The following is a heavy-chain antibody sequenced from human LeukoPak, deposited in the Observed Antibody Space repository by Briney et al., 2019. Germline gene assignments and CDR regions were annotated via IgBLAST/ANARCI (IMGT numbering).Heavy chain of an antibody. CDR1: GGSFSGYY. D-gene: IGHD2-21*01. J-gene: IGHJ5*02. CDR3: ARVFAHVEVDWFDP. V-gene: IGHV4-34*01. Sequence: SETLSLTCAVYGGSFSGYYWSWIRQPPGKGLEWIGEINHSGSTNYNPSLKSRVTISVDTSKNQSSLKLSSVTAADTAVYYCARVFAHVEVDWFDPWGQGTLVTVSS. CDR2: INHSGST.